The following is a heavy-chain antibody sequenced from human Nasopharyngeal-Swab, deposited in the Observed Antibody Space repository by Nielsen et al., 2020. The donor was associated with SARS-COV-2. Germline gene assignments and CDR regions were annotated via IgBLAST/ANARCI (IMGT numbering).Heavy chain of an antibody. CDR1: GGSVSSGSYY. J-gene: IGHJ4*02. Sequence: GSLRLSCTVSGGSVSSGSYYWSWIRQPPGKGLEWIGYIYYSGSTNYNPSLKSRVTISVDTSKNQFSLKLSSVTAADTAVYYCARGPTTIAALDYWGQGTLVTVSS. V-gene: IGHV4-61*01. CDR3: ARGPTTIAALDY. D-gene: IGHD6-6*01. CDR2: IYYSGST.